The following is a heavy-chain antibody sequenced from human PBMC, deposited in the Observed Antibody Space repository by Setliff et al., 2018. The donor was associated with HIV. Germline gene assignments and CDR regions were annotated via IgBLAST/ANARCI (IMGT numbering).Heavy chain of an antibody. D-gene: IGHD6-13*01. V-gene: IGHV4-4*02. Sequence: PSETLSLTCAVSGDSISSSNWWSWVRQPPGKGLEWIGEIYHSGSTNYNPSLKNRVTRSVDTSKNQFSLKVSSVTAADTAVYYCARVARGGHSSRWYYFDYWGQGTLVTVSS. CDR3: ARVARGGHSSRWYYFDY. CDR2: IYHSGST. J-gene: IGHJ4*02. CDR1: GDSISSSNW.